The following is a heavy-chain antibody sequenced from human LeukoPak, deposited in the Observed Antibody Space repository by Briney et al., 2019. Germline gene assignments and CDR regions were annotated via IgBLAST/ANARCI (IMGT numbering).Heavy chain of an antibody. Sequence: ASVKVSCTASGYTFTGYYMHWVRQAPGQGLEWMGWINPNSGGTNYAQKFQGRVTMTRDTSISTAYMELSRLRSDDTAVYYCARVRYCSGGSCYKCDPWGQGTLVTVSS. V-gene: IGHV1-2*02. CDR1: GYTFTGYY. CDR2: INPNSGGT. J-gene: IGHJ5*02. D-gene: IGHD2-15*01. CDR3: ARVRYCSGGSCYKCDP.